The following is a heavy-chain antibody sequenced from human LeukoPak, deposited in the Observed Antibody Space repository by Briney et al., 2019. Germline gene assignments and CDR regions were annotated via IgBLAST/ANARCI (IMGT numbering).Heavy chain of an antibody. CDR3: ARDLKGFDY. Sequence: SETLSLTCAVYGGSFRGYYWSWIRQPPGKGLEWIGEINHSGSTNYNPSLKSRGTISVDTSKNQFSLKLSSVTAADTAVYYCARDLKGFDYWGQGTLVTVSS. CDR1: GGSFRGYY. CDR2: INHSGST. V-gene: IGHV4-34*01. J-gene: IGHJ4*02.